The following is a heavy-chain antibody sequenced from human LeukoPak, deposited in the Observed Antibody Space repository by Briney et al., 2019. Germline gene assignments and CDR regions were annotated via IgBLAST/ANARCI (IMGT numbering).Heavy chain of an antibody. V-gene: IGHV3-53*01. CDR3: TRDQMNY. CDR2: IFNNGDT. Sequence: GGSLRLSCTASEFTVSRNYMLWVRQAPGKGLEWVSLIFNNGDTHYADSVKGRLTISRDISKNTVSLQMSSLRVEDTAMYYCTRDQMNYWGQGTLVTVSS. CDR1: EFTVSRNY. J-gene: IGHJ4*02. D-gene: IGHD5-24*01.